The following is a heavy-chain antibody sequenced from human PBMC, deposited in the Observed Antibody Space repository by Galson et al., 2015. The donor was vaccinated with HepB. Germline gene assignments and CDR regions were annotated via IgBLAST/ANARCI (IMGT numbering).Heavy chain of an antibody. CDR1: GGSISSYY. Sequence: ETLSLTCTVSGGSISSYYWSWIRQPPGKGLEWIGYIYYSGSTNYNPSLKSRVTISVDTSKNQFSLKLSSVTAADTAVYYCARVATIVDYFDYWGQGTLVTVSS. CDR2: IYYSGST. D-gene: IGHD5-12*01. J-gene: IGHJ4*02. V-gene: IGHV4-59*01. CDR3: ARVATIVDYFDY.